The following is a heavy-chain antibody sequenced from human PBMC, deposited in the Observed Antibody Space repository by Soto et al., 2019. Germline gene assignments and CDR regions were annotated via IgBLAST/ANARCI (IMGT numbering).Heavy chain of an antibody. CDR3: ARGGLNSSDY. V-gene: IGHV4-34*01. Sequence: PSETLSLTCAVDGGSFSGYYWSWVRQPPGKGLEWIGEINHSGSTNYNPSLKSRVTISVDTSKNQFSLKLRSVTAAPTVVYYCARGGLNSSDYWGQGTRVTVSS. CDR1: GGSFSGYY. J-gene: IGHJ4*02. CDR2: INHSGST. D-gene: IGHD6-13*01.